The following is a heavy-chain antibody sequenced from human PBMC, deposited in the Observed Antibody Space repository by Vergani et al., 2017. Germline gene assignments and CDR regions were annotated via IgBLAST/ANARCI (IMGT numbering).Heavy chain of an antibody. D-gene: IGHD3-10*01. Sequence: EVQLVQSGAEVKTPGESLKISCKGSGYSFTSYWIGWVRQMPGKGLEWMGIIYPGDSDTRYSPSFQGQVTISADKSISTAYLQWSSLKASDTAMYYCARLISYGSGSYKGRYNWFDPWGQGTLVTVSS. CDR2: IYPGDSDT. CDR1: GYSFTSYW. CDR3: ARLISYGSGSYKGRYNWFDP. V-gene: IGHV5-51*01. J-gene: IGHJ5*02.